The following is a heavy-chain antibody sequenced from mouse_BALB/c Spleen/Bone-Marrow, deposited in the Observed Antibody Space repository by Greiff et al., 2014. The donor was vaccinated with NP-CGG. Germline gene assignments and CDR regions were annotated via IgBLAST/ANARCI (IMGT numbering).Heavy chain of an antibody. CDR2: IYPGNVNT. Sequence: QVQLQQSGPELVKPGASVRISCKASGYTFTSYYIHWVKQRPGQGLEWIGWIYPGNVNTKYNEKFKGKATLTADKSSSTAHMQLSSLTSEDSAVYFCARDTIDYWGQGTSVTVSS. CDR3: ARDTIDY. J-gene: IGHJ4*01. CDR1: GYTFTSYY. V-gene: IGHV1S56*01.